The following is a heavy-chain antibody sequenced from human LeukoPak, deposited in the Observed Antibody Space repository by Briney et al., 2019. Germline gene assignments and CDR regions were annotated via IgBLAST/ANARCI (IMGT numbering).Heavy chain of an antibody. J-gene: IGHJ4*02. V-gene: IGHV3-30*18. CDR1: GFTFSTYG. CDR2: ISYGGNEK. CDR3: AKVAEMATTTGYFDY. D-gene: IGHD5-24*01. Sequence: GRSLRLSCAASGFTFSTYGMLWVRQAPGKGLEWAAVISYGGNEKYYAASVKGRFTISRDNSKNTLYLQMNSLRTEDTAVYYCAKVAEMATTTGYFDYWGQGTLVTVYS.